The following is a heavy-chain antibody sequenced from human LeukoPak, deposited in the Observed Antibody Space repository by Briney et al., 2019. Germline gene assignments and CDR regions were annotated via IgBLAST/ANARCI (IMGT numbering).Heavy chain of an antibody. Sequence: SETLSLTCAVFGGSFSGYYWSWIRQPPGKGLEWIGEINHSGGTNYNPSLKSRVTISEDTSKNQFSLRLSSVTAADTALYYCARGRAPVTSAFDYWGQGTLVTVSS. D-gene: IGHD5-18*01. V-gene: IGHV4-34*01. CDR3: ARGRAPVTSAFDY. J-gene: IGHJ4*02. CDR1: GGSFSGYY. CDR2: INHSGGT.